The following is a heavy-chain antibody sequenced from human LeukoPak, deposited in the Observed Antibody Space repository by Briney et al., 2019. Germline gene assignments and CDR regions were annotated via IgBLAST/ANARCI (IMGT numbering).Heavy chain of an antibody. CDR2: ISWNSGSI. D-gene: IGHD5-24*01. Sequence: GRSLRLSCAASGFTFDDYAMHWVRQAPGEGLEWVSGISWNSGSIGYADSVKGRSTISRDNAKNSLYLQMNSLRAEDTALYYCARNRDGYNGFDYWGQGTLVTVSS. CDR1: GFTFDDYA. J-gene: IGHJ4*02. CDR3: ARNRDGYNGFDY. V-gene: IGHV3-9*01.